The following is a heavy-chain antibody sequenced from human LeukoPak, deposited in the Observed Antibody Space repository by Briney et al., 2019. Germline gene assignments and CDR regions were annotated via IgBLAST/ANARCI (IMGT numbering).Heavy chain of an antibody. CDR3: ARGVRYFDWLFPPDAFDI. V-gene: IGHV3-74*01. D-gene: IGHD3-9*01. Sequence: GGPLRLSCAASGFTFSSYWMHWVRQAPGKGLVWVSRINSDGSSTSYADSVKGRFTISRDNAKNTLYLQMNSLRAEDTAVYYCARGVRYFDWLFPPDAFDIWGQGTMVTVSS. CDR2: INSDGSST. J-gene: IGHJ3*02. CDR1: GFTFSSYW.